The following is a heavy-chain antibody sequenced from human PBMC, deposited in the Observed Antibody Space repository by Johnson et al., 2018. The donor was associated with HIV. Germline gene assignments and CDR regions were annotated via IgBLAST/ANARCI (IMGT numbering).Heavy chain of an antibody. CDR2: IYSGGST. J-gene: IGHJ3*02. CDR1: GFTVSSNY. D-gene: IGHD6-19*01. Sequence: VQLVESGGGLVQPGESLRLSCAASGFTVSSNYMSWVRQAPGKGLEWVSVIYSGGSTYDADSVKGRFTISRDNSKNYLYLQMNSLRAEDTALYYCARDWNPLAVAGAQYAFVIWGQGTMVTVFS. V-gene: IGHV3-66*01. CDR3: ARDWNPLAVAGAQYAFVI.